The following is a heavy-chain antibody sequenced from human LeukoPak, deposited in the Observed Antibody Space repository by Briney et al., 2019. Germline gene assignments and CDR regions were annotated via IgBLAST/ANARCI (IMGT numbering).Heavy chain of an antibody. CDR1: GYTFTSYA. V-gene: IGHV1-3*01. D-gene: IGHD3-10*01. Sequence: ASVKVSCKASGYTFTSYAMHWVRQAPGQRLEWMGWINAGNGNTKYSQKFQGRVTMTRDTSTSTVYMELSSLRSEDTAVYYCARVTPPGGSGSPPHYYFDYWGQGTLVTVSS. CDR3: ARVTPPGGSGSPPHYYFDY. J-gene: IGHJ4*02. CDR2: INAGNGNT.